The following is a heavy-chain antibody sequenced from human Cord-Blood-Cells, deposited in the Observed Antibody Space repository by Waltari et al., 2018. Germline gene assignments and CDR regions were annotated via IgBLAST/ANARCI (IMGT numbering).Heavy chain of an antibody. CDR1: GYTLTELS. Sequence: QVQLVQSGAEVKKPGASVKVSCKVSGYTLTELSMHWVRQAPGKGLEWMGGFDPEDGEKIYAQKFQGRVTMTEDTSTDTAYMELSSLRSEDTAVYYCATGGYKWELRFFDAFDIWGQGTMVTVSS. D-gene: IGHD1-26*01. V-gene: IGHV1-24*01. J-gene: IGHJ3*02. CDR2: FDPEDGEK. CDR3: ATGGYKWELRFFDAFDI.